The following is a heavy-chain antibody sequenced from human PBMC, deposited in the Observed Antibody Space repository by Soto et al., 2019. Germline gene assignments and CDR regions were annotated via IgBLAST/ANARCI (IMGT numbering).Heavy chain of an antibody. Sequence: QVQLQQWGAGLLKPSETLSLTCAAYGGSLSAYYWSWIRQPPGKGLDWMGEINPSGTTNYNTSLKSRVTISVDTSKNQFSLKLSSVNAADTAVYHCALAPAAHILHWGQGTLGTVSS. CDR1: GGSLSAYY. CDR2: INPSGTT. V-gene: IGHV4-34*01. D-gene: IGHD3-3*02. CDR3: ALAPAAHILH. J-gene: IGHJ1*01.